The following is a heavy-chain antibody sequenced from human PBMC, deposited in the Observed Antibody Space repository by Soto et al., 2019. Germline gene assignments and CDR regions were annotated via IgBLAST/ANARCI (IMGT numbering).Heavy chain of an antibody. D-gene: IGHD4-4*01. J-gene: IGHJ4*02. CDR1: GFRFSSYG. V-gene: IGHV3-30*18. CDR2: ISYDGSNK. Sequence: GGSLRLSCRTSGFRFSSYGMHWVRQAPGKGPEWVAFISYDGSNKYYADSVKGRFTISRDNSKNTLYLQMNSLRAEDTAVYYCAKDYTDYTYSFDYWGQGTLVTVSS. CDR3: AKDYTDYTYSFDY.